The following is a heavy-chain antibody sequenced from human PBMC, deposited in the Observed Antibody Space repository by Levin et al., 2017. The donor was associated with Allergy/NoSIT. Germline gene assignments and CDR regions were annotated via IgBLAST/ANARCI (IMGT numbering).Heavy chain of an antibody. V-gene: IGHV4-61*02. CDR2: IYRSGSA. J-gene: IGHJ4*02. CDR1: GGSISSGSYY. D-gene: IGHD3-10*01. Sequence: MPSETLSLTCKVSGGSISSGSYYWSWIRQPAAKGLEWIGRIYRSGSANYNPSLKSRVTISVDTSKNQFSRKLSSVTAADTAVYYCARAEVGSERWGQGTLVAFTS. CDR3: ARAEVGSER.